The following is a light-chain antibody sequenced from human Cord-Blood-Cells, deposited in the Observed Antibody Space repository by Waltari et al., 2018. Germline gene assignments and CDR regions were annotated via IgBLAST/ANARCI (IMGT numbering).Light chain of an antibody. J-gene: IGKJ5*01. CDR2: AAS. CDR1: QGISSY. CDR3: QQLNSYPIT. V-gene: IGKV1-9*01. Sequence: DIQLTQSPSFLSASVGDRVTITCRASQGISSYLAWYQQKPGKAPKLLIYAASTLQSGLPSSFSGSGSGTEFTLTISSLQPEDFATYYCQQLNSYPITFGQGTRLEIK.